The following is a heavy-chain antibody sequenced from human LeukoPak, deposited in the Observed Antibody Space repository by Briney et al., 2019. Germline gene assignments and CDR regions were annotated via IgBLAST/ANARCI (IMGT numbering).Heavy chain of an antibody. CDR3: AREFDS. J-gene: IGHJ4*02. CDR1: GGSVSNSNYY. Sequence: SETLSLTCSVSGGSVSNSNYYWGWIRQPPGKGLEWIGCIYYSGDTYYNLSLKSRVTISVDMSKNQFSLRLSSVTAADTAVYYCAREFDSWAQGTLVTVSS. CDR2: IYYSGDT. V-gene: IGHV4-39*07.